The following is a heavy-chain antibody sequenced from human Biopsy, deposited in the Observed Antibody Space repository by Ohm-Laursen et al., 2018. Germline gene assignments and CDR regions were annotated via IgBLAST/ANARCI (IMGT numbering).Heavy chain of an antibody. Sequence: SLRLSCSASGFTFSHHSMNWVRQAPGKGLEWISYISSSSGTGYHADSVNGRFNISRDNAKNTLHLQMNSLRAEDTAVYYCTGDSGGLGDYWGQGTLVTVSS. V-gene: IGHV3-48*04. CDR1: GFTFSHHS. J-gene: IGHJ4*02. D-gene: IGHD2-8*02. CDR2: ISSSSGTG. CDR3: TGDSGGLGDY.